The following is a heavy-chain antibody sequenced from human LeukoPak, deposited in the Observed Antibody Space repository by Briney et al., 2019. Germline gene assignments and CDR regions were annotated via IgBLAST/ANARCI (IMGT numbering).Heavy chain of an antibody. CDR2: IRFDGTNK. CDR1: GFTFSNYG. J-gene: IGHJ4*02. D-gene: IGHD3-16*01. CDR3: ARDGGAVFDY. Sequence: GGSLRLSCAASGFTFSNYGMHWVRQAPGKGLEWVAFIRFDGTNKFYADSVKGRFTISRDNAKNTLYLQMNSLRAEDTAVYYCARDGGAVFDYWGQGTLVTVSS. V-gene: IGHV3-30*02.